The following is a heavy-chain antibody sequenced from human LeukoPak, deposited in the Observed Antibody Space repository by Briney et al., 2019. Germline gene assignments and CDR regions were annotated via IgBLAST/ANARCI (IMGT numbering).Heavy chain of an antibody. V-gene: IGHV1-2*02. CDR3: ARDRGSSGPRYYFDY. CDR2: INPNSGGT. D-gene: IGHD3-22*01. J-gene: IGHJ4*02. CDR1: GYTFTGYY. Sequence: ASVSVSCKASGYTFTGYYMHWVRQAPGQGLEWMGWINPNSGGTNYAQNFQGRVTMTRDTSISTAYMELSRLRSDDTAVYYCARDRGSSGPRYYFDYWGQGTLVTVSS.